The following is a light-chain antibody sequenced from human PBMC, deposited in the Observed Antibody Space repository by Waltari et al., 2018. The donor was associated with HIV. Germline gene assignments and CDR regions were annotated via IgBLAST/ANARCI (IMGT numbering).Light chain of an antibody. J-gene: IGLJ2*01. V-gene: IGLV1-47*02. CDR1: RTNIGRNY. Sequence: QSVLTQPPSASGTPGQRVTIFCSGSRTNIGRNYVFWYSCLAATLPKLPTYNNNQRPAGAPDRFSGSKSGTSASLAISGLRSEDEADYYCAAWDNSLSGVIFGGGTKLTVL. CDR3: AAWDNSLSGVI. CDR2: NNN.